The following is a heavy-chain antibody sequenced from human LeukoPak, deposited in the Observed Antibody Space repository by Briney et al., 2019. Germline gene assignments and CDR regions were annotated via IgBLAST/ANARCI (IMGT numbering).Heavy chain of an antibody. V-gene: IGHV3-64D*09. D-gene: IGHD6-13*01. CDR1: GFTFSSYA. CDR2: ISSNGGST. CDR3: VKGQQLVPYYFDY. Sequence: GGSLRLSCSASGFTFSSYAMHWVRQAPGKGLEYVSAISSNGGSTYYADSVKGGFTISRDNSKNTLYLQMSSLRAEDTAVYYCVKGQQLVPYYFDYWGQGTLVTVSS. J-gene: IGHJ4*02.